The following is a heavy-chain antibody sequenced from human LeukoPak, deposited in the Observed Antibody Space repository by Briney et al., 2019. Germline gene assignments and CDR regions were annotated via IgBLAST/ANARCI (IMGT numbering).Heavy chain of an antibody. D-gene: IGHD3-10*01. CDR3: ARLVRGVIIAGYGMGV. CDR1: GFTFSSYA. J-gene: IGHJ6*02. V-gene: IGHV3-23*01. CDR2: ISGSGGST. Sequence: GGSLGLSCAASGFTFSSYAMSWVRQAPGKGLEGVSAISGSGGSTYYADSVKGRFTISRDNSKNTLYLQMNSLRAEDTAVYYCARLVRGVIIAGYGMGVWGQGTTVTVSS.